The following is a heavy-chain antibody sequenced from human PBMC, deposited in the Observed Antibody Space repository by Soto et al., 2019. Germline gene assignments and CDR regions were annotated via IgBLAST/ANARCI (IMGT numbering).Heavy chain of an antibody. D-gene: IGHD1-7*01. J-gene: IGHJ5*02. CDR2: IIPIFGTA. CDR3: ARGNWNYGNWFDP. V-gene: IGHV1-69*13. Sequence: SVKVSCKASGGTFSSYAISWVRQAPGQGLEWMGGIIPIFGTANYAQKFQGRVTITADESTSTAYMELSSLRSEDTAVYYCARGNWNYGNWFDPWGQGTLVTVSS. CDR1: GGTFSSYA.